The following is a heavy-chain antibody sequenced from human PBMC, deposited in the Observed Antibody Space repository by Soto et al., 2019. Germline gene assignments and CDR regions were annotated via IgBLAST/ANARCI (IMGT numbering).Heavy chain of an antibody. CDR1: GYSISSGYY. Sequence: SETLSLTCAVSGYSISSGYYWGWIRQTPGKGLEWIASIYHSGSTYYNPSLKSRVTISVDTSKNQFSLKLSSVTAADTAVYYCARGGATVSQGWFGPWGQGIMVTVSS. D-gene: IGHD1-26*01. CDR2: IYHSGST. V-gene: IGHV4-38-2*01. J-gene: IGHJ5*02. CDR3: ARGGATVSQGWFGP.